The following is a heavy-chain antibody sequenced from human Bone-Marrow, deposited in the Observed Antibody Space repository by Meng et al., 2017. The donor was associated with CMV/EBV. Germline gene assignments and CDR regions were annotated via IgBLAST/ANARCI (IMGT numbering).Heavy chain of an antibody. CDR3: AAIAAPPVDL. J-gene: IGHJ2*01. Sequence: EVQRVGSGGGLVKPGGSLRLSFAASGFTFSSYSMNWVRQAPGKGLEWVSSISSSSSYIYYADSVKGRFTISRDNAKNSLYLQMNSLRAEDTAVYYCAAIAAPPVDLWGRGTLVTVSS. V-gene: IGHV3-21*01. D-gene: IGHD6-6*01. CDR1: GFTFSSYS. CDR2: ISSSSSYI.